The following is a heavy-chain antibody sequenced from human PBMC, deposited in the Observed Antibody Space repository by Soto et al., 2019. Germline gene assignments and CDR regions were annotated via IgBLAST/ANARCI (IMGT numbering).Heavy chain of an antibody. Sequence: ASVKVSCKASGYTFTSYGISWVRQAPGQGLEWMGWISAYNGNTNYAQKLQGRVTMTTDTSTSTAYMELRSLRSDDTAVYYCARMNPTGTKGVGYFDYWGQGTLVTVSS. V-gene: IGHV1-18*01. D-gene: IGHD1-1*01. J-gene: IGHJ4*02. CDR1: GYTFTSYG. CDR3: ARMNPTGTKGVGYFDY. CDR2: ISAYNGNT.